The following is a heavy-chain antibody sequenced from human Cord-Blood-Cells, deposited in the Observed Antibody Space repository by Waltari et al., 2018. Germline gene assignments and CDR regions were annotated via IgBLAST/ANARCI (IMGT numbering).Heavy chain of an antibody. CDR1: GFTFRSYG. CDR2: IWYDGSNK. V-gene: IGHV3-33*01. D-gene: IGHD6-6*01. CDR3: ARMYSSSFDY. J-gene: IGHJ4*02. Sequence: QVQLVGAGGGVVQPGRSLRLSCSACGFTFRSYGMHWVRQAPGKGLEWVAVIWYDGSNKYYADPVKGLFTISRDNSKNTLYLQMNSLRAEDTAVYYCARMYSSSFDYWGQGTLVTVSS.